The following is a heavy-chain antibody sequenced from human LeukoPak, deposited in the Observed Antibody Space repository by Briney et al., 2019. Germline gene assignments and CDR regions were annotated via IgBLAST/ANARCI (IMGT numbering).Heavy chain of an antibody. V-gene: IGHV4-59*01. CDR3: ARAYSGCHFDY. D-gene: IGHD5-12*01. CDR2: IYDSGST. J-gene: IGHJ4*02. Sequence: MPSETLSLTCTVSDGSISSYYWSWIRQPPGKGLEWIGHIYDSGSTNYNPSLKSRVTISVDTSKNQFSLKLSSVTAADTAVYYCARAYSGCHFDYWGQGTLVTVSS. CDR1: DGSISSYY.